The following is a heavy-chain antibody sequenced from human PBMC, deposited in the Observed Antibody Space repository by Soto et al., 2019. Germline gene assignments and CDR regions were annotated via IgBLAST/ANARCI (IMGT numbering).Heavy chain of an antibody. D-gene: IGHD6-6*01. J-gene: IGHJ5*02. CDR3: ARGALGFDP. Sequence: EVQVVESGGGLVQPGGSLRLSCAASGFTFSRYDMHWVRQATGRGLEWVSGIGTSGDTYYAGSVKGRFTISRENAKNSVHLQMNSLTAGDTAVYYCARGALGFDPWGQGTLVAVSS. CDR2: IGTSGDT. V-gene: IGHV3-13*04. CDR1: GFTFSRYD.